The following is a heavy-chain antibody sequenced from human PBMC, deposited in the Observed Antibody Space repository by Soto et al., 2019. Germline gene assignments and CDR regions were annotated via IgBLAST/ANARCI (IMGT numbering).Heavy chain of an antibody. Sequence: ASVKVSCKASGGTFSSYAISWVRQAPGQGLEWMGGIIPIFGTANYAQKFQGRVTITADESTSTAYMELSSLRSEDTAVYYCARDNIVVVPAALEDWFDPWGQGTLVTVSS. J-gene: IGHJ5*02. CDR3: ARDNIVVVPAALEDWFDP. CDR1: GGTFSSYA. D-gene: IGHD2-2*01. V-gene: IGHV1-69*13. CDR2: IIPIFGTA.